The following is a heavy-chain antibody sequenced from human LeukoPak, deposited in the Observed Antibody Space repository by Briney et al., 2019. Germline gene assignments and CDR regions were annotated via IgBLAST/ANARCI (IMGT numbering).Heavy chain of an antibody. V-gene: IGHV3-64D*06. CDR2: ISSNGGST. CDR3: VKGSPRYCRSTSRYGGALDY. J-gene: IGHJ4*02. CDR1: GFTFSSYA. Sequence: GGSLRLSCSASGFTFSSYAMHWVRQAPGKGLEYVSAISSNGGSTYYADSVKGRFTISRDNSKNTLYLQMSSLRAEDTAVYYCVKGSPRYCRSTSRYGGALDYWGQGTLVTVSS. D-gene: IGHD2-2*01.